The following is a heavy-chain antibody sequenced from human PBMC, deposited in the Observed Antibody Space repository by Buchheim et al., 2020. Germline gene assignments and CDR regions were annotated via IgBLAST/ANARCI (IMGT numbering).Heavy chain of an antibody. V-gene: IGHV1-46*02. J-gene: IGHJ4*02. CDR1: GYTFNNYF. D-gene: IGHD3-10*01. CDR3: ARGGGRGDTDHHDF. CDR2: INPSVGTT. Sequence: QVQLVQSGAEVKKPGASVKVSCKASGYTFNNYFIHWVRQAPGQGLEWMGLINPSVGTTSYAQRFQGRVTMTRDTSADTVYMELSSLRSEDTAMYYCARGGGRGDTDHHDFWGQGTL.